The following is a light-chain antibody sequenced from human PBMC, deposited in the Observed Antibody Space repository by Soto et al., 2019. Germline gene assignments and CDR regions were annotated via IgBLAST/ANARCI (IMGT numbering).Light chain of an antibody. CDR3: QKYYSSTAT. V-gene: IGKV3-20*01. CDR1: ERVGSTY. J-gene: IGKJ1*01. CDR2: GAS. Sequence: EIVLTQSPATLSLSPGETATLSCRASERVGSTYLAWYHQKPGQAPRLLISGASSRATGIPDRFSGSGSGTDFTLTISRLGPEDFAVYYCQKYYSSTATFGQGTKVKI.